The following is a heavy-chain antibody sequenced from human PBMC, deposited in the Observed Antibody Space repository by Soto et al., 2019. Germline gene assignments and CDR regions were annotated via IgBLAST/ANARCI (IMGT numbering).Heavy chain of an antibody. CDR1: GYTFTSYG. V-gene: IGHV1-18*01. J-gene: IGHJ3*02. CDR2: ISAYNGNT. CDR3: ARQRVVGPNRIFLYDAFDI. Sequence: ASVKVSCKASGYTFTSYGISWVRQAPGQGLEWMGWISAYNGNTNYAQKLQGRVTMTTDTSTSTAYMELRSLRSDDTAVYYCARQRVVGPNRIFLYDAFDIWGQGTMVTVSS. D-gene: IGHD1-26*01.